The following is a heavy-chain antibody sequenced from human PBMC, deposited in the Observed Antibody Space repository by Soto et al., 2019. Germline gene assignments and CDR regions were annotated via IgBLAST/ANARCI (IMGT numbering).Heavy chain of an antibody. CDR2: IYWDDDK. V-gene: IGHV2-5*02. Sequence: QITLRESGPTLVQPTQTLTLTCTLSGVSLTTSGVGVGWIRQPPGKALEWLALIYWDDDKRFSPSLKSRLAITTATAKNQVVMTMTDMAPVDTAIYYCAHRQRTVVVGAPFDLWGQGSQVTVSS. CDR3: AHRQRTVVVGAPFDL. CDR1: GVSLTTSGVG. D-gene: IGHD2-15*01. J-gene: IGHJ4*02.